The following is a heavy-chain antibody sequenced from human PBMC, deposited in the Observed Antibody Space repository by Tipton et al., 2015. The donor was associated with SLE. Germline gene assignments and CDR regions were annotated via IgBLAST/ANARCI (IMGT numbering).Heavy chain of an antibody. V-gene: IGHV3-23*01. CDR1: GFTFSSYA. D-gene: IGHD2-2*01. CDR3: ARDGAEGIVVVPGGGWFDP. Sequence: SLRLSCTVSGFTFSSYAMNWVRQAPGKGLEWVSAISGSGGSTYYADSVKGRFTISRDNSKNTLYLQMNSLRAEDTAVYYCARDGAEGIVVVPGGGWFDPWGQGTLVTVSS. J-gene: IGHJ5*02. CDR2: ISGSGGST.